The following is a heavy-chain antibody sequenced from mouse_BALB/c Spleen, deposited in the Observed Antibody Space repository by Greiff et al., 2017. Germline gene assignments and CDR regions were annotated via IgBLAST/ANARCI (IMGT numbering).Heavy chain of an antibody. CDR1: GYAFTSYN. CDR3: ARSDYGSSYEAMDY. V-gene: IGHV1S135*01. D-gene: IGHD1-1*01. Sequence: VQLKQSGPELVKPGASVKVSCKASGYAFTSYNMYWVKQSHGKSLEWIGYIDPYNGGTSYNQKFKGKATLTADKSSSTAYMQLSSLTSENSAVYFCARSDYGSSYEAMDYWGQGTSVTVSS. J-gene: IGHJ4*01. CDR2: IDPYNGGT.